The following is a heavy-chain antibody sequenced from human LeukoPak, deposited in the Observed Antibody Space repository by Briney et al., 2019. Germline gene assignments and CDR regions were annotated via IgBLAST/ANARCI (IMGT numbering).Heavy chain of an antibody. CDR1: GYTFTSYG. CDR2: ISAYNGNT. V-gene: IGHV1-18*01. D-gene: IGHD3-16*02. CDR3: ARDGNERLRLGELSLIPLDY. Sequence: GAAVKVSCKASGYTFTSYGISWVRQAPGQGLEWMGWISAYNGNTNYAQKLQGRVTMTTDTSTSTAYMELRSLRSDDTAVYYCARDGNERLRLGELSLIPLDYWGQGTLVTVSS. J-gene: IGHJ4*02.